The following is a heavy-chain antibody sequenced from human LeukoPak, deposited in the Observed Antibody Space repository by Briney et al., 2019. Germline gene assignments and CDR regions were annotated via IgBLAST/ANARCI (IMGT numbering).Heavy chain of an antibody. V-gene: IGHV1-2*02. CDR1: GYIFTAYY. CDR2: INANSGGI. D-gene: IGHD2-21*01. Sequence: ASVKVSCKASGYIFTAYYMHWVRQAPGQGLEWMGWINANSGGINYAQKFQGRVTMTRDTSITTAYMELSSLRSEDTAVYYCARDEGVYCGGDCHRPDWFDPWGQGTLVTVSS. J-gene: IGHJ5*02. CDR3: ARDEGVYCGGDCHRPDWFDP.